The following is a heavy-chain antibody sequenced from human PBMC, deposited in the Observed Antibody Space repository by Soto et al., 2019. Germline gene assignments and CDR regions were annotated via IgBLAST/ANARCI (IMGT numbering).Heavy chain of an antibody. CDR3: ARDEGRDGYNSGAFDI. V-gene: IGHV3-21*01. CDR2: ISSSSSYI. CDR1: GFTFSSYS. Sequence: EVQLVESGGGLVKPGGSLRLSCAASGFTFSSYSMNWVRQAPGKGLEWVSSISSSSSYIYYADSVKGRFTLSRDNAKNSLYLQMNSLRAEDTAVYDCARDEGRDGYNSGAFDIWGQGTMLTVSS. J-gene: IGHJ3*02. D-gene: IGHD5-12*01.